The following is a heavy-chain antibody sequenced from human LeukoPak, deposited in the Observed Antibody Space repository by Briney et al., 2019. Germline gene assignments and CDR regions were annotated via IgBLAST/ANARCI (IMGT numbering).Heavy chain of an antibody. V-gene: IGHV3-48*01. CDR2: ISSSSSTI. J-gene: IGHJ3*02. CDR1: GFTFSSYS. Sequence: PGGSLRLSCAASGFTFSSYSMNWVRQAPGKGLEGVSYISSSSSTIYYADSVKGRFTISRDNAKNSLYLQMNSLRAEDTAVYYCARTGLWGAFDIWGQGAMVTVSS. D-gene: IGHD3-16*01. CDR3: ARTGLWGAFDI.